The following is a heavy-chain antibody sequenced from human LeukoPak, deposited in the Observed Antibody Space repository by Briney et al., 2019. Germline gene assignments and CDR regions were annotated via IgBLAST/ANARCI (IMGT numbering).Heavy chain of an antibody. J-gene: IGHJ4*02. CDR1: GFTFSSYA. CDR2: VNGGGADT. V-gene: IGHV3-23*01. D-gene: IGHD6-19*01. Sequence: GGSLGLSCAASGFTFSSYAMSWVRQPPGKGLEWVSAVNGGGADTYYADSVKGRFTISRDNSKSTLYLQMNSLRAEDTAVYYCAKEAVAGIVDYWGQGTLVTVSS. CDR3: AKEAVAGIVDY.